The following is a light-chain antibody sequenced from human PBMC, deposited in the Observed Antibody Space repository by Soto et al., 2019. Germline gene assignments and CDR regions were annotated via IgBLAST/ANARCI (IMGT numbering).Light chain of an antibody. CDR3: SSYTSRSTQV. Sequence: QSALTQPASVSGSPGQSITISCTGTSSDVGGYNYVSWYQQHPGKAPKLMIYEVSNRPSGVSNRFSGSKSGNTASLTISGLQAEDEADYYCSSYTSRSTQVFGTGTKVTV. CDR2: EVS. V-gene: IGLV2-14*01. CDR1: SSDVGGYNY. J-gene: IGLJ1*01.